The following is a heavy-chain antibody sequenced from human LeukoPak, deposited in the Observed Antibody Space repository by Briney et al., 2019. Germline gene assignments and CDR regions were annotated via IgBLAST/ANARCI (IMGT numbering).Heavy chain of an antibody. V-gene: IGHV3-30*04. J-gene: IGHJ4*02. CDR3: ARDSLYYYDSSGYYYIHHFDY. CDR1: GFTFSSYA. CDR2: ISYDGSNK. Sequence: PGGSLRLSCAASGFTFSSYAMHWVRQAPGKGLEWVAVISYDGSNKYYADSVKGRFTISRDNSKNTLYLQMNSLRAEDTAVYYCARDSLYYYDSSGYYYIHHFDYWGQGTLVTVSS. D-gene: IGHD3-22*01.